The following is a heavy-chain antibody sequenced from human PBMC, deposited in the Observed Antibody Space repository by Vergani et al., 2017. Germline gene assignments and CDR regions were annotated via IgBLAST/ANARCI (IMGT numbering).Heavy chain of an antibody. CDR1: GYSFTSYW. CDR3: ARDYYGSGPNYRGGDMNWFDP. D-gene: IGHD3-10*01. J-gene: IGHJ5*02. CDR2: IYPGDSDT. Sequence: EVQLVQSGAEVKKPGESLKISCKGSGYSFTSYWIGWVRQMPGKGLEWMGIIYPGDSDTRYSPSFQGQVTISADKSISTAYLQWSSLKASDTAMYYCARDYYGSGPNYRGGDMNWFDPWGQGTLVTVSS. V-gene: IGHV5-51*01.